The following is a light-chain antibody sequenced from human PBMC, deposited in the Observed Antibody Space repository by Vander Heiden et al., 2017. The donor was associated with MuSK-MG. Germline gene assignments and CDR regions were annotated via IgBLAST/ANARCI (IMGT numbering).Light chain of an antibody. CDR1: RNGVGGYHY. J-gene: IGLJ2*01. Sequence: QPALTQPASGSGSPAQSITTSCTGSRNGVGGYHYSFWYQQHPGKAPKLMIDDVSNRPSGVSKRFTGSKSGNTASLTISGLQAEDEADYYCSSYTSSSTVVFGGGTKLTVL. CDR3: SSYTSSSTVV. V-gene: IGLV2-14*01. CDR2: DVS.